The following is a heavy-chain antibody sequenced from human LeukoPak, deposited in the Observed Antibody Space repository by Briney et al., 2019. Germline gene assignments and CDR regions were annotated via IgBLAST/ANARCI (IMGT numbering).Heavy chain of an antibody. V-gene: IGHV1-2*02. J-gene: IGHJ4*02. CDR3: ARANFLYCSSSTCLFDY. Sequence: GASVKVSCKASGYTFTDYYMHWVRQAPGQGLEWMGWINPNDGDTNYAQKFQGRVTMTRHTSISTAHMEVSRLRSDDTAVYYCARANFLYCSSSTCLFDYWGQGTLVTVSS. CDR1: GYTFTDYY. CDR2: INPNDGDT. D-gene: IGHD2-2*01.